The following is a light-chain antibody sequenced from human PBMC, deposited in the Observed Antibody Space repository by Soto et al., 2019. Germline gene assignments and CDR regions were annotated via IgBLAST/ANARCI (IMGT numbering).Light chain of an antibody. CDR1: QSVLYSSNNKNF. J-gene: IGKJ2*01. V-gene: IGKV4-1*01. CDR3: QQYFGTPYT. CDR2: WAS. Sequence: DIVMTQSPDSLAVSLGERATINCKSSQSVLYSSNNKNFLAWYQQKAGQPPRLLIYWASTRESGVPDRFSGSGSGTEFTLTISSLQAEDVAVYFCQQYFGTPYTFGQGTKLEIK.